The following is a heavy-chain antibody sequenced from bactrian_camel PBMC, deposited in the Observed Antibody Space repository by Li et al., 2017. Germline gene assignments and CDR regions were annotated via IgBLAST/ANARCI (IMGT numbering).Heavy chain of an antibody. CDR2: VKTGGSR. CDR1: GYTFSTYC. Sequence: HVQLVESGGGSVQDGESLRLSCAAPGYTFSTYCMAWFRQAPGKEREGVASVKTGGSRYYVDSVKDRFTIRQDNANNTLYLQMNNLKPEDTAMYFCAISFQLPCLGSDGRAYAYWGQGTQVTVS. J-gene: IGHJ4*01. D-gene: IGHD1*01. CDR3: AISFQLPCLGSDGRAYAY. V-gene: IGHV3S55*01.